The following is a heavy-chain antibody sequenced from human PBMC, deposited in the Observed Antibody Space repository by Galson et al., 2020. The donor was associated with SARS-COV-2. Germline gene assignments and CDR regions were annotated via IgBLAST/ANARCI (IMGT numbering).Heavy chain of an antibody. J-gene: IGHJ4*02. CDR2: INHSGST. D-gene: IGHD5-18*01. CDR3: ARGPLAWIQLWLGFDY. V-gene: IGHV4-34*01. Sequence: SETLSLTCAVYGGSFSGYYWSWIRQPPGKGLEWIGEINHSGSTNYNPSLKSRVTISVDTSKNQFSLKLSSVTAADTAVYYCARGPLAWIQLWLGFDYWGQGTLVTVSS. CDR1: GGSFSGYY.